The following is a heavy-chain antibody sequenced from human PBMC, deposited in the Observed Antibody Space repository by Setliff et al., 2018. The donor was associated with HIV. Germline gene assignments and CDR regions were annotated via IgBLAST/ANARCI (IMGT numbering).Heavy chain of an antibody. J-gene: IGHJ4*02. V-gene: IGHV1-2*02. Sequence: ASVKVSCKASGYTFTGNSDYYLHWVRQAPGQGPEWMGWINPYSGGTLYAQKFHGRVTMTRDTSLTTAYMDLSRLRSDDTAVYYCARVPYSSVMHYFDYWGQGTLVTVSS. CDR3: ARVPYSSVMHYFDY. D-gene: IGHD4-4*01. CDR2: INPYSGGT. CDR1: GYTFTGNSDYY.